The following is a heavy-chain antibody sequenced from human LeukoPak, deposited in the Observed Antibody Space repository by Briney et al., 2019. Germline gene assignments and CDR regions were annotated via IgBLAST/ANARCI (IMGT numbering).Heavy chain of an antibody. Sequence: QPGGSLRLSCAASGFTFSSYAMHWVRQAPGKGLEWVAVISYDGSNKYYADSVKGRFTISRDNAKNTLYLQMNSLRAEDTAVYHCARGSSTSCFYWGQGNLVTVSS. D-gene: IGHD2-2*01. CDR2: ISYDGSNK. CDR3: ARGSSTSCFY. J-gene: IGHJ4*02. V-gene: IGHV3-30-3*01. CDR1: GFTFSSYA.